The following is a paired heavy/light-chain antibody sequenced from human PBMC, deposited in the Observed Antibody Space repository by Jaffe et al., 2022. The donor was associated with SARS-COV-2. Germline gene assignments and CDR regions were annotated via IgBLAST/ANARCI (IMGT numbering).Heavy chain of an antibody. J-gene: IGHJ4*02. CDR1: GFTIGDYG. V-gene: IGHV3-49*05. CDR3: TRYHLPGMALAAAMFY. CDR2: IRSKANGGTT. Sequence: EVQLVESGGDLVKPGQSLRLSCTTSGFTIGDYGMSWFRQAPGKGLEWVGFIRSKANGGTTEYAESVKGRFTISRDDSKNIAYLQMNSLKTDDTAVYYCTRYHLPGMALAAAMFYWGQGTLVTVSS. D-gene: IGHD6-19*01.
Light chain of an antibody. Sequence: QSALTQPPSASGSPGQSVTISCTGTSSDVGGYNFVSWYQQHPGKAPKLMIYEVTKRPSGVPDRFSGSRTGNTASLTVSGLQAEDEADYYCGSYAGPSIVVVLGGGTKLTVL. CDR2: EVT. CDR1: SSDVGGYNF. V-gene: IGLV2-8*01. CDR3: GSYAGPSIVVV. J-gene: IGLJ2*01.